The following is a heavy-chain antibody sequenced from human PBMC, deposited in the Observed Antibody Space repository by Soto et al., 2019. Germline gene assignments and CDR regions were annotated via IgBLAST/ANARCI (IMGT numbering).Heavy chain of an antibody. V-gene: IGHV3-74*01. D-gene: IGHD4-17*01. CDR2: INSDGSST. CDR1: GFTFSSYW. CDR3: ASLGDYPPTYYYYSGMDV. J-gene: IGHJ6*02. Sequence: GGSLRLSCAASGFTFSSYWMHWVRQAPGKGLVWVSRINSDGSSTSYADSVKGRFTISRDNAKNTLYLQMNSLRAEDTAVYYCASLGDYPPTYYYYSGMDVWGHGTTVTVSS.